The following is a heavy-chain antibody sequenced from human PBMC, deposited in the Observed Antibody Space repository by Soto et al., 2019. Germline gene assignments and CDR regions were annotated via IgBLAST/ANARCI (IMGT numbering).Heavy chain of an antibody. D-gene: IGHD2-2*02. CDR3: AKVPEVTAAIQVWGYYYYGMDV. CDR2: ISGSGGST. Sequence: GGSLRLSCAASGFTFSSYAMSWVRQAPGEGLEWVSAISGSGGSTYYADSVKGRFTISRDNSKNTLYLQMNSLRAEDTAVYYCAKVPEVTAAIQVWGYYYYGMDVWGQGTTVTVSS. V-gene: IGHV3-23*01. CDR1: GFTFSSYA. J-gene: IGHJ6*02.